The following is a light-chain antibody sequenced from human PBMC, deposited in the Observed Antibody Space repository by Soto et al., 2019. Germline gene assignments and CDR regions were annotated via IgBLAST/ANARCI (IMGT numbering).Light chain of an antibody. Sequence: QLTQSPSSLSASVGDRVTITCRASQGISSYLAWYQQKPGKAPELLIYAASTLQTGVPSRFSGSGSGTDFTLTISSLQPEDFATYYCQQLDSYLTFGGGTKVEIX. CDR3: QQLDSYLT. CDR1: QGISSY. CDR2: AAS. V-gene: IGKV1-9*01. J-gene: IGKJ4*01.